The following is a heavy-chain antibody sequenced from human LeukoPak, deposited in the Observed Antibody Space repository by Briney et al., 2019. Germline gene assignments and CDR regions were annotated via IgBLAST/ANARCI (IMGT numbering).Heavy chain of an antibody. CDR1: GFTLDDYG. J-gene: IGHJ4*02. CDR3: ARVKTIAVAGTVDY. D-gene: IGHD6-19*01. Sequence: PGGSLRLSCAASGFTLDDYGMSWVRQAPGKGLEWVSGINWNGGSTGYADSGKGRFTIARDNAKNSLYLQMNSLRGEDTALYYCARVKTIAVAGTVDYWGQGTLVTVSS. CDR2: INWNGGST. V-gene: IGHV3-20*04.